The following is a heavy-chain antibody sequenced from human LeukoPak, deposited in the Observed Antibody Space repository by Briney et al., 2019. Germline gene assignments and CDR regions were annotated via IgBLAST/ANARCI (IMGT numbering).Heavy chain of an antibody. Sequence: GGSLRLSCAASGFTFSSYAMSWVRQAPGKGLEWVSAISGSGGSTYYADSVRGRFTISRDNSKNTLYLQMNSLRAEDTAVYYCAKAPYYYGSGSYYSMVVGFDYWGQGTLVTVSS. V-gene: IGHV3-23*01. CDR1: GFTFSSYA. D-gene: IGHD3-10*01. J-gene: IGHJ4*02. CDR2: ISGSGGST. CDR3: AKAPYYYGSGSYYSMVVGFDY.